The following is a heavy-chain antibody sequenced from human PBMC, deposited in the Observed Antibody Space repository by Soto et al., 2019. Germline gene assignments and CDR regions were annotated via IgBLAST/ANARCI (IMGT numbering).Heavy chain of an antibody. CDR1: GFTFSSYA. CDR3: AKDGWRYDSSGYYYYFDY. D-gene: IGHD3-22*01. Sequence: GGSLRLSCAASGFTFSSYAMSWVRQAPGKGLEWVSAISGSGGSTYYADSVKGRFTISRDNSKNTLYLQMNRLRAEDTAVYYCAKDGWRYDSSGYYYYFDYWGQGTLVTVSS. V-gene: IGHV3-23*01. J-gene: IGHJ4*02. CDR2: ISGSGGST.